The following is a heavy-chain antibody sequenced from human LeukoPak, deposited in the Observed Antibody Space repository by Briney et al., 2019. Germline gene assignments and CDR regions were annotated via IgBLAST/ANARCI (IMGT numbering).Heavy chain of an antibody. Sequence: GESLKISCKGSGYRFTSYWIGWVRPMPGKGLEWMGIIYPGDSDTRYSPSFQGQVTISADKSISTAYLQWSSLKASDTAMYYCARLRMTTVTFFDYWGQGTLVTVSS. CDR3: ARLRMTTVTFFDY. CDR1: GYRFTSYW. D-gene: IGHD4-17*01. J-gene: IGHJ4*02. V-gene: IGHV5-51*01. CDR2: IYPGDSDT.